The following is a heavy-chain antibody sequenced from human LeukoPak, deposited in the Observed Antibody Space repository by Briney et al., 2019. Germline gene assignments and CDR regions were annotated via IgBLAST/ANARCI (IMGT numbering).Heavy chain of an antibody. J-gene: IGHJ6*03. V-gene: IGHV4-39*01. D-gene: IGHD6-13*01. Sequence: SETLSLTCIVSGGSISSSSYYWGWIRQPPGKGLEWIGSIYYSGSTYYNPSLKSRVTISLDTSKNQFSLKLSSVTAADTAVYYCARLGSSSWYGYYYYYMDVWGKGTTVTISS. CDR2: IYYSGST. CDR3: ARLGSSSWYGYYYYYMDV. CDR1: GGSISSSSYY.